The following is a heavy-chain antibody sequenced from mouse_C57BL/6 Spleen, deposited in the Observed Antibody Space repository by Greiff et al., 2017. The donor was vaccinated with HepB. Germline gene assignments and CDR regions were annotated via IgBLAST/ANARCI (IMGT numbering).Heavy chain of an antibody. CDR1: GYSITSGYY. CDR3: ARVSPTGTGYFDY. D-gene: IGHD4-1*01. V-gene: IGHV3-6*01. CDR2: ISYDGSN. Sequence: EVQLQQSGPGLVKPSQSLSLTCSVTGYSITSGYYWNWIRQLPGNKLEWMGYISYDGSNNYNPSLKNRISITRDTSKNQFFLKLNSVTTEDTATYYCARVSPTGTGYFDYWGQGTTLTVSS. J-gene: IGHJ2*01.